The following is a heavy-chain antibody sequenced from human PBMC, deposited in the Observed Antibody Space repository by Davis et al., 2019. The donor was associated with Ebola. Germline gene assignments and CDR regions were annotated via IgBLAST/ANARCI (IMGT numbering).Heavy chain of an antibody. Sequence: SETLSLTCTVSGGSISTYYWSWIRQPPGKGLEWIGYIYYSGSTNYNPSLKSRVTISVDTSKNQFSLKLSSVTAADTAVYFCARVLRATGIDGASDIWGQGTVVTVSS. V-gene: IGHV4-59*08. CDR1: GGSISTYY. CDR2: IYYSGST. D-gene: IGHD1-14*01. J-gene: IGHJ3*02. CDR3: ARVLRATGIDGASDI.